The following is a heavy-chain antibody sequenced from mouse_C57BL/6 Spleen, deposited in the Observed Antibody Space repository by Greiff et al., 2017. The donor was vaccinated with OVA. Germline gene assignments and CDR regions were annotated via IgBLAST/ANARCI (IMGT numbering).Heavy chain of an antibody. Sequence: VNVVESGPGLVAPSQSLSITCTVSGFSLTSYGVSWVRQPPGKGLEWLGVIWGDGGTNYHSALLSRLSISKDNSKSQVFLKLNSLQTDDTATDYGAKEGGSSQFAYWGQGTLVTVSA. CDR2: IWGDGGT. CDR3: AKEGGSSQFAY. V-gene: IGHV2-3*01. D-gene: IGHD1-1*01. J-gene: IGHJ3*01. CDR1: GFSLTSYG.